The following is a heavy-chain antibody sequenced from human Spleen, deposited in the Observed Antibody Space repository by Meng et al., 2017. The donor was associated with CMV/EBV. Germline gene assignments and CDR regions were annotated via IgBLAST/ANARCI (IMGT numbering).Heavy chain of an antibody. J-gene: IGHJ4*02. CDR2: VYYSGST. D-gene: IGHD3-16*02. Sequence: SETLSLTCSVSGGSIFSYSWCWARQPPGKGLEYIGYVYYSGSTNYNPSLSNRVTTSVDTSKNNFSLKLNSVTAADTATYYCARLYPGKLFDFWGQGTPVTVSS. V-gene: IGHV4-59*01. CDR3: ARLYPGKLFDF. CDR1: GGSIFSYS.